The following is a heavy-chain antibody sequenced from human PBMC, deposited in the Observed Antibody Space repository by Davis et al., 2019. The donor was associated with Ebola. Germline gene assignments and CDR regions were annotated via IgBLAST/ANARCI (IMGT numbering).Heavy chain of an antibody. V-gene: IGHV3-20*04. D-gene: IGHD1-26*01. Sequence: GESLKISCAASGFTFDDYGMSWVRQAPGKGLEWVSGINWNGGSTGYADSVKGRFTISRDNAKNSLYLQMNSLRAEDTAVYYCVGATTGQYWGQGTLVTVSS. CDR2: INWNGGST. J-gene: IGHJ4*02. CDR3: VGATTGQY. CDR1: GFTFDDYG.